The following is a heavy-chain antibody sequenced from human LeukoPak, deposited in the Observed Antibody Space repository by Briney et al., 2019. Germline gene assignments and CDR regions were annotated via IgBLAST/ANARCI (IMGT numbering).Heavy chain of an antibody. Sequence: PSETLSLTCTVSGGSISSYYWSWIRQSPGKGLEWIGFIHYTGGTLYNPSLKSRVTLSVDVSKSQFSLSLTSATTADTAVYYCARTGSSGSFSDFWGQGTLVTVSS. CDR1: GGSISSYY. D-gene: IGHD3-10*01. CDR2: IHYTGGT. V-gene: IGHV4-59*12. CDR3: ARTGSSGSFSDF. J-gene: IGHJ4*02.